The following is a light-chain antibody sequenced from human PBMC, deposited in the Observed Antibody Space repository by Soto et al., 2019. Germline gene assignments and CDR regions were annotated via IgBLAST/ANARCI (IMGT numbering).Light chain of an antibody. CDR1: SSDVGGYNY. J-gene: IGLJ3*02. CDR2: EVS. V-gene: IGLV2-14*01. CDR3: RSFTSINTWV. Sequence: QSALTQPASVSGSPGQSITISCTGTSSDVGGYNYVSWYQQHPGKAPKLMIYEVSNRPSGVSNRFSGSKSGNTASLTISGLHADDEADYYCRSFTSINTWVFGGGTKLTVL.